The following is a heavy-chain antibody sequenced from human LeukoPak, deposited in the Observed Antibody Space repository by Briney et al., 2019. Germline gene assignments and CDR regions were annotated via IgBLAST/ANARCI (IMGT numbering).Heavy chain of an antibody. V-gene: IGHV1-69*13. J-gene: IGHJ6*04. CDR3: ARLEAAAAPVPDEMDV. D-gene: IGHD6-13*01. CDR1: GGTFSSYA. CDR2: IIPIFGTA. Sequence: ASVKVSCKASGGTFSSYAISWVRQAPGQGLEWMGGIIPIFGTANYAQKFQGRVTITADESTRTAYMELSSLRSEDTAVYYCARLEAAAAPVPDEMDVWGKGTTVTVSS.